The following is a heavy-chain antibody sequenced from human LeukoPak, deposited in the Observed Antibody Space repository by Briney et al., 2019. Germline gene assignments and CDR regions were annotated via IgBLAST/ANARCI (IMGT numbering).Heavy chain of an antibody. J-gene: IGHJ2*01. D-gene: IGHD1-26*01. Sequence: ASVKVSCKASGYTFTGYYMHWVRQAPGQGLEWLGWINPNSGGTNYAQKFQGRVTMTRDTSISAAYMELSRLRSDDTAVYYCARDWEGLGEYWYFDLWGRGTLVTVSS. CDR3: ARDWEGLGEYWYFDL. CDR2: INPNSGGT. V-gene: IGHV1-2*02. CDR1: GYTFTGYY.